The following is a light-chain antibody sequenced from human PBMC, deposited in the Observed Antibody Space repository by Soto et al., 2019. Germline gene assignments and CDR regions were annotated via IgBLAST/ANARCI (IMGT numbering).Light chain of an antibody. CDR2: GNS. J-gene: IGLJ2*01. CDR3: CSYGRSNTVV. V-gene: IGLV1-40*01. CDR1: TSNIVAGYD. Sequence: QSVLTQPPSVSGAPGQRVTISCTGSTSNIVAGYDVHWYQQLPGTAPKLLIYGNSNRPSGVPDRFSGSKSATSASLAITGLQAEDEAEYYCCSYGRSNTVVFGGGTKLTVL.